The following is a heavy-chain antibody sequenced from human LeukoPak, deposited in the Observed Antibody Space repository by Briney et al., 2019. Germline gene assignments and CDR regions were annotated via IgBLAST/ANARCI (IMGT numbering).Heavy chain of an antibody. D-gene: IGHD5-18*01. CDR2: ISSSSSYI. CDR1: GFTFSTYS. Sequence: GGSLRLPCAASGFTFSTYSMNWVRQAPGKGLEWVSSISSSSSYIYYADSVKGRFTISRDNAKNSLYLQMNSLRAEDTAVYYCARGDTAMVTLKIYYFDYWGQGTLVTVSS. J-gene: IGHJ4*02. CDR3: ARGDTAMVTLKIYYFDY. V-gene: IGHV3-21*01.